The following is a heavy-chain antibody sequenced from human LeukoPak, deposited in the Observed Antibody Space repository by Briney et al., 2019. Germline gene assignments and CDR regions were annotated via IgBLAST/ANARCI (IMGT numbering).Heavy chain of an antibody. V-gene: IGHV3-23*01. CDR3: AKEGDYDFWSGHYNWFDL. J-gene: IGHJ5*02. CDR2: ISGSGGST. CDR1: GFPFTNYA. D-gene: IGHD3-3*01. Sequence: GGSLRLSCAVSGFPFTNYAMSWVRQAPGKGLEWVSTISGSGGSTYYANSVKGRFTFSRDKSKNTLYLQVNSLRAEDTAIYYCAKEGDYDFWSGHYNWFDLWGQGTLVTVSS.